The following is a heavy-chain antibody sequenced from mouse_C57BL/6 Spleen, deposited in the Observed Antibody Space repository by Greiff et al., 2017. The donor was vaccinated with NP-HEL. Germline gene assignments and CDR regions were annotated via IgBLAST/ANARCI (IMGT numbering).Heavy chain of an antibody. CDR2: IRNKANGYTK. V-gene: IGHV7-3*01. Sequence: DVKLVESGGGLVQPGGSLSLSCAASGFTFTDYYMSWVRQPPGKALEWLGFIRNKANGYTKEYSASVKGRFTISRDNSQSILYLQMNALRAEDSATYYCARLGYGSFDYWGQGTTLTVSS. CDR1: GFTFTDYY. D-gene: IGHD1-1*01. CDR3: ARLGYGSFDY. J-gene: IGHJ2*01.